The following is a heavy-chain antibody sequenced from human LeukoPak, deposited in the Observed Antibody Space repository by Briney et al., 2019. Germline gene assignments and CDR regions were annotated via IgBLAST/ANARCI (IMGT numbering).Heavy chain of an antibody. CDR3: TRRMRGLGSYSDAFDI. J-gene: IGHJ3*02. CDR1: GFTFSSYD. V-gene: IGHV3-13*04. Sequence: GGSLRLSCAASGFTFSSYDMHWVRQATGKGLEWVSGIDKAGGTYYPGSVKGRFTISRENAKNSLYLQMNSLRAGDTAVYFCTRRMRGLGSYSDAFDIWDQGTMVTVSS. CDR2: IDKAGGT. D-gene: IGHD3-10*01.